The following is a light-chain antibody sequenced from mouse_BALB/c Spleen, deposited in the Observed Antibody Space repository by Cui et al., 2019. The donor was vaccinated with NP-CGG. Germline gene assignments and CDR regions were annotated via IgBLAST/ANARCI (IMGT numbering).Light chain of an antibody. CDR3: ALWYSNHWV. CDR2: GTN. CDR1: TGAVTTSNY. V-gene: IGLV1*01. Sequence: QDVVTTESALTTSPGETVTLTCRSSTGAVTTSNYANWVQEKPDQLFTGLIGGTNNRAPGVPARFSGSLIGDKAALTITGAQTEDEAIYFCALWYSNHWVFGGGTKLTVL. J-gene: IGLJ1*01.